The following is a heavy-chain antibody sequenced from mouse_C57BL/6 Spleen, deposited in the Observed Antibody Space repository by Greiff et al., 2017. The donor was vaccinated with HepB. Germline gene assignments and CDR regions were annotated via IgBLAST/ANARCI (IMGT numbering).Heavy chain of an antibody. Sequence: VQLQQSGPVLVKPGASVKMSCKASGYTFTDYYMNWVKQSHGKSLEWIGVINPYNGGTSYNQKFKGKATLTVDKSSSTAYMELNSLTSEDSAVYYCARKTTVAPYYFDYWGQGTTLTVSS. V-gene: IGHV1-19*01. D-gene: IGHD1-1*01. CDR1: GYTFTDYY. J-gene: IGHJ2*01. CDR3: ARKTTVAPYYFDY. CDR2: INPYNGGT.